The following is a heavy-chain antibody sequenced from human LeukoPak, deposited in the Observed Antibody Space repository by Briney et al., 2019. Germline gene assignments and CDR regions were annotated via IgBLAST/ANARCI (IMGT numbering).Heavy chain of an antibody. CDR3: ARDLRYYYDSSGYYFDY. V-gene: IGHV3-7*01. CDR2: IKQDGSEK. J-gene: IGHJ4*02. CDR1: GFTFSSYW. Sequence: QPGGSLRLSCAASGFTFSSYWMSWVRQAPGKGLEWVANIKQDGSEKYYVDSVKGRFTISRDNAKNSLYLQMNSLRAEDTAVYYCARDLRYYYDSSGYYFDYWGQGALVTVSS. D-gene: IGHD3-22*01.